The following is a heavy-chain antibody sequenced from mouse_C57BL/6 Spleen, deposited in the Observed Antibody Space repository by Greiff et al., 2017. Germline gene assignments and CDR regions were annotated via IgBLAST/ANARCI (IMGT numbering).Heavy chain of an antibody. J-gene: IGHJ4*01. Sequence: VKLMESGPGLVQPSQSLSITCTVSGFSLPSYGVHWVRQSPGKGLEWLGVIWRGGSTDYNAAFMSRLSITKDNSKSQVFFKMNSLQADDTAIYYCAKNRDYGSSYAMDYWGQGTSVTVSS. V-gene: IGHV2-5*01. CDR3: AKNRDYGSSYAMDY. CDR1: GFSLPSYG. CDR2: IWRGGST. D-gene: IGHD1-1*01.